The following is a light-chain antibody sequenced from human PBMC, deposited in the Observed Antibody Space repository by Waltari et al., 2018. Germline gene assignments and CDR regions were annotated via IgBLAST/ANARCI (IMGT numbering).Light chain of an antibody. CDR1: QNINTY. Sequence: DIKMTQSSSSLSASVGDRVTITCRASQNINTYLNWYQQKVGRAPKLLIYATSSLQSGVPSRFSGSGSGTHFTLTINSLQPEDFATYSCQQSYTTPRTFGQGTNLEIK. J-gene: IGKJ2*01. CDR3: QQSYTTPRT. CDR2: ATS. V-gene: IGKV1-39*01.